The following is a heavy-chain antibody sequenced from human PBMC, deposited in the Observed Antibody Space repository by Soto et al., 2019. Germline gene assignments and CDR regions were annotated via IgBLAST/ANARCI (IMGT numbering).Heavy chain of an antibody. J-gene: IGHJ4*02. Sequence: QVQLQQWGAGLLKPSETLSLTCAVYGGSFSGYYWSWIRQPPGKGLEWIGEINHSGSTNYNPSLTSRVTISVDTSKNQFSLKLSSVTAADTAVYYCARGRSYYYGSGSTHLDYWGQGTLVTVSS. V-gene: IGHV4-34*01. CDR1: GGSFSGYY. D-gene: IGHD3-10*01. CDR3: ARGRSYYYGSGSTHLDY. CDR2: INHSGST.